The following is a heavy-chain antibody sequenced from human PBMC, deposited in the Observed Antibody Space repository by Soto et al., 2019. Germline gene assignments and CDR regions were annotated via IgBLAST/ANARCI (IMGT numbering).Heavy chain of an antibody. CDR2: ISSSSSTI. J-gene: IGHJ5*02. Sequence: EVQLVESGGGLVQPGGSLRLSCAASGFTFSSYSMNWVRQAPGKGLEWVSYISSSSSTIYYADSVKGRFTISRDNAKNSLSLQINSLRAEDMAVYYWARVESPYSSSWYGFDPWGQGTLVTVSS. CDR1: GFTFSSYS. V-gene: IGHV3-48*01. CDR3: ARVESPYSSSWYGFDP. D-gene: IGHD6-13*01.